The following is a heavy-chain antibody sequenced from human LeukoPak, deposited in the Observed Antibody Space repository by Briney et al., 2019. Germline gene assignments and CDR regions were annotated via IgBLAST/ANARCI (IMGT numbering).Heavy chain of an antibody. Sequence: SSVKVSCKVSGYTLTELSMHWVRHAPGKGLEWMGGFDPEEGETIYAQKFQGRVTMTEDTSTDTAYMELSSLRSEDTAVYYCATELDITMVRGVFFDCWGRGTLVTVSS. CDR3: ATELDITMVRGVFFDC. CDR1: GYTLTELS. V-gene: IGHV1-24*01. CDR2: FDPEEGET. D-gene: IGHD3-10*01. J-gene: IGHJ4*02.